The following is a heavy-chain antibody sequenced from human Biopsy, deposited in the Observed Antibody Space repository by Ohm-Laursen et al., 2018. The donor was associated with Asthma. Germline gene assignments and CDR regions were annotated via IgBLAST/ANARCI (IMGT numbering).Heavy chain of an antibody. CDR1: GYTVTRYA. D-gene: IGHD3-22*01. V-gene: IGHV7-4-1*02. Sequence: ASVKVSCKASGYTVTRYAINWVRQAPGQGLEWMGWINTNTGNPTYVQGFTGRFVLSLDTSVNTAHLQISSLKAEDTAVYYCARMISYYHEMRAPFFDYWGQGTLVTVSS. CDR3: ARMISYYHEMRAPFFDY. CDR2: INTNTGNP. J-gene: IGHJ4*02.